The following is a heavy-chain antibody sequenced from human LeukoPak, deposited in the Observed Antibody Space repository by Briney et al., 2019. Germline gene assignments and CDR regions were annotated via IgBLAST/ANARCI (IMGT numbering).Heavy chain of an antibody. CDR2: IYYSGST. CDR3: ASYGGNSAFDY. CDR1: GGSISTYY. D-gene: IGHD4-23*01. V-gene: IGHV4-59*08. Sequence: SETLSLTCTVSGGSISTYYWSWIRQPPGKGLEWIGYIYYSGSTNYSPSLKSRVIISVDTSKSQFSLRLSSVTAADTAVYYCASYGGNSAFDYWGQGTLVTVSS. J-gene: IGHJ4*02.